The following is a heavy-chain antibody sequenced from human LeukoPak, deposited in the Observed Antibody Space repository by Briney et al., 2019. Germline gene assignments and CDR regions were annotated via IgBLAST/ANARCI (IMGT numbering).Heavy chain of an antibody. J-gene: IGHJ4*02. CDR3: AKDRADYDFWSGYYTGATGFDY. CDR2: ISSSGGST. D-gene: IGHD3-3*01. Sequence: GGSLRLSCAASGFTFSSYAMSWVRRAPGKGLEWVSAISSSGGSTYYADSVKGRFTISRDNSKNTLYLQMNSLRAEDTAVYYCAKDRADYDFWSGYYTGATGFDYWGQGTLVTVSS. V-gene: IGHV3-23*01. CDR1: GFTFSSYA.